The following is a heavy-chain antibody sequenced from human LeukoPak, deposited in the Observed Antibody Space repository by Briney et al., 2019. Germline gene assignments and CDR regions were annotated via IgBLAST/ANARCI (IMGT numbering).Heavy chain of an antibody. D-gene: IGHD3-22*01. V-gene: IGHV4-39*01. Sequence: SETLSLTCTVSGGSISSSSYYWGWIRQPPGKGLEWIGSIYYSGSTYYNPSLKSRVTISVDTSKNQFSLKLSSVTAADTAVYYCARATYYYDSRGLTHDAFDIWGQGTMVTVSS. CDR2: IYYSGST. J-gene: IGHJ3*02. CDR3: ARATYYYDSRGLTHDAFDI. CDR1: GGSISSSSYY.